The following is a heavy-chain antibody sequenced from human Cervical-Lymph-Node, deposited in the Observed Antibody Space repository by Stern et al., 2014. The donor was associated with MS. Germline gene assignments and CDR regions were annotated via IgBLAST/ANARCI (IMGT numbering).Heavy chain of an antibody. CDR2: IIPVLGTP. CDR3: TRGASSAAWYKHGVDV. J-gene: IGHJ6*02. D-gene: IGHD1-14*01. Sequence: HVQLVESGAEVQKPGSSVKGSCKASGDTSHTDAIHWVRQAPGQGLEWMGGIIPVLGTPVYAQRFKGRVSIAADESTATDYMELSSLRSDDTAVYYCTRGASSAAWYKHGVDVWGQGTTVTVSS. V-gene: IGHV1-69*01. CDR1: GDTSHTDA.